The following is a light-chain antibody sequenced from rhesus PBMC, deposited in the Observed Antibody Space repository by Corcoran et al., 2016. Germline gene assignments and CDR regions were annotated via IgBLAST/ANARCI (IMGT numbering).Light chain of an antibody. V-gene: IGLV2-32*02. CDR1: SSDIGGYNY. CDR3: SSYAVYNTYI. J-gene: IGLJ1*01. Sequence: QAALTQPRSVSGYPGQSVTISCTGTSSDIGGYNYVPWYQQHPGTAPKLMIFDVSKRPSGVSDRFSGSKSGNTASLTISGIQAEDVADYYCSSYAVYNTYIFGVGTRFTVL. CDR2: DVS.